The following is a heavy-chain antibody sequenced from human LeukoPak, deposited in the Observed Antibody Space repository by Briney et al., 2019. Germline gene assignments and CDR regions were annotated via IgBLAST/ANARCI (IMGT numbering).Heavy chain of an antibody. V-gene: IGHV3-30*18. D-gene: IGHD6-13*01. CDR1: GFTFGSYG. Sequence: GRSLRLSCAASGFTFGSYGMHWVRQAPGKGLEWVALISFDGVKTDYADSVKGRFTISRDSSQNTLYLQMDSLRAEDTAVYYCAKDRGSSSAAYGMDVWGQGTTVTVSS. CDR2: ISFDGVKT. CDR3: AKDRGSSSAAYGMDV. J-gene: IGHJ6*02.